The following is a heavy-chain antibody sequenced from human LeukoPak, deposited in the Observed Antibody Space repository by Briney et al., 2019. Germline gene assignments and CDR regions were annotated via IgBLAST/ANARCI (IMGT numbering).Heavy chain of an antibody. J-gene: IGHJ4*02. Sequence: GGSLRLSCSASGFTFSSYAMSWVRQAPGKGLEWVSAISGSGGSTYYADSVKGRFTISRDNSKNTLYLQMNSLRAEDTAVYYCAKDRPIYDFWSGYYTSDFDYWGQGTLVTVSS. D-gene: IGHD3-3*01. CDR2: ISGSGGST. CDR3: AKDRPIYDFWSGYYTSDFDY. CDR1: GFTFSSYA. V-gene: IGHV3-23*01.